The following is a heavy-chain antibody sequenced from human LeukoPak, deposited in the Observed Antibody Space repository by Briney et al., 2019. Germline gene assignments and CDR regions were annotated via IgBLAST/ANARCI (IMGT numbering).Heavy chain of an antibody. D-gene: IGHD3-22*01. CDR2: IIPILGIA. CDR3: ARRSSGTVDY. Sequence: ASVKVSCKASGGTFSSYTISWVRQAPGQGLEWMGRIIPILGIANYAQKLQGRVTITADKPTSTAYMELSSLRSEDTAVYYCARRSSGTVDYWGQGTLVTVSS. J-gene: IGHJ4*02. CDR1: GGTFSSYT. V-gene: IGHV1-69*02.